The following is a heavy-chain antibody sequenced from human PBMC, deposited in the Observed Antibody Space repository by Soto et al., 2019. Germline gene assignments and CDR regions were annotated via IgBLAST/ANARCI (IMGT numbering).Heavy chain of an antibody. D-gene: IGHD2-15*01. V-gene: IGHV4-39*01. J-gene: IGHJ4*02. Sequence: QLQLQESGPGLVKPSETLSLTCTVSGGSICSSSYYWGWIRQPQGKGLEWIGSIYYSGSTYYNPSLKSRVIISVDTSKNQFSLKLSSVTAADTAVYYCATREVKRWMVVAAWPPLWNWGQGTLVTVSS. CDR3: ATREVKRWMVVAAWPPLWN. CDR1: GGSICSSSYY. CDR2: IYYSGST.